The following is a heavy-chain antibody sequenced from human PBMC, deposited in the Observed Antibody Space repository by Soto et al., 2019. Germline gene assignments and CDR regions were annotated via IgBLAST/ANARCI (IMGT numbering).Heavy chain of an antibody. D-gene: IGHD1-1*01. V-gene: IGHV4-4*07. CDR3: VRDGTKTLRDWFDP. Sequence: KASETLSLTCTVSGASISGFYWSWIRKSAGKGLEWIGRIYATGTTDYNPSLKSRVMMSVDTSKKQFSLKLRSVTAADTAVYYCVRDGTKTLRDWFDPWGQGISVTVSA. J-gene: IGHJ5*02. CDR1: GASISGFY. CDR2: IYATGTT.